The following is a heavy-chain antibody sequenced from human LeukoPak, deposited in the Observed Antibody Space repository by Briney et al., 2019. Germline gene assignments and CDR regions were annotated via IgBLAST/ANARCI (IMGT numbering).Heavy chain of an antibody. J-gene: IGHJ4*02. V-gene: IGHV3-30*02. Sequence: PGGSLRLSCAASGFRFSTYGMHWVRQAPGKGLEWVAFITFDGYNAYYADSLRGRITISRDNSINTLYLQVNSLRAEDTAVYYCAKEFQQWLPFDNCGQGTLVTVSS. CDR1: GFRFSTYG. CDR2: ITFDGYNA. D-gene: IGHD6-19*01. CDR3: AKEFQQWLPFDN.